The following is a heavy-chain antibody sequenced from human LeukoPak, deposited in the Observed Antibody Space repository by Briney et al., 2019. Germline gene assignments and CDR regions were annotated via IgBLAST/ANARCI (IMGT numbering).Heavy chain of an antibody. Sequence: SETLSLTCTVSGGSISSYYWSWIRQPAGKGLEWIGRIYTSGSTNYNPSLKSRVTMSVDTSKNQFSLKLSSVTAADTAVYYCASLLYCSSPSCPPGYYYGMDVWGQGTTVAVSS. V-gene: IGHV4-4*07. D-gene: IGHD2-2*01. J-gene: IGHJ6*02. CDR3: ASLLYCSSPSCPPGYYYGMDV. CDR2: IYTSGST. CDR1: GGSISSYY.